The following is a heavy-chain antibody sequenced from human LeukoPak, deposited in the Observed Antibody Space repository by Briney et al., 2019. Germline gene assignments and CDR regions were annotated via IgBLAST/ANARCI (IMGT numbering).Heavy chain of an antibody. CDR2: ISGTGGST. CDR3: AKDGRDCSAGTCARDYFDY. Sequence: PGGSLRLSCAASGFTFSSYGMSWGRQGPGKGLEWVSGISGTGGSTYYADSVKVRFTISSDNPKNTLYLQMNSLRAEDTAVYYCAKDGRDCSAGTCARDYFDYWGQGTLVTVSS. J-gene: IGHJ4*02. D-gene: IGHD2-15*01. CDR1: GFTFSSYG. V-gene: IGHV3-23*01.